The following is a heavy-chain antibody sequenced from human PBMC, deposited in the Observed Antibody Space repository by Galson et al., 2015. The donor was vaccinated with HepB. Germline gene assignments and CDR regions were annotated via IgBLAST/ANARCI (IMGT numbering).Heavy chain of an antibody. D-gene: IGHD1-14*01. CDR2: INSDGSST. CDR1: GFTFSSYW. V-gene: IGHV3-74*01. CDR3: ARGTVRDYYYYMDV. J-gene: IGHJ6*03. Sequence: SLRLSCAASGFTFSSYWMHWVRQAPGKGLVWVSRINSDGSSTSYADSVKGRFTISRDNAKNTLYLQMNSLRAEDTAVYYCARGTVRDYYYYMDVWGKGTTVTVSS.